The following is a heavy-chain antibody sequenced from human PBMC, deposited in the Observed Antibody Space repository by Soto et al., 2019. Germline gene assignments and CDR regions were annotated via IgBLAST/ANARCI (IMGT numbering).Heavy chain of an antibody. J-gene: IGHJ4*01. CDR2: ISYRGNT. D-gene: IGHD3-3*01. V-gene: IGHV4-31*03. Sequence: SETLSLTCTVSGASINSAAYYWSWIRQRPGEGLEWIGFISYRGNTYHSPSLKSRLVLSVDTSKHRFSLELDFMTAADTAVYYCARGPSAFWSSYRFAYFDSWGHGIPVT. CDR3: ARGPSAFWSSYRFAYFDS. CDR1: GASINSAAYY.